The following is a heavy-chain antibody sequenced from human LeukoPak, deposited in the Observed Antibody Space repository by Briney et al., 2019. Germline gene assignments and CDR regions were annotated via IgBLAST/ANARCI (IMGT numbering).Heavy chain of an antibody. V-gene: IGHV4-34*01. CDR2: INHSGST. Sequence: SETLSLTCAVYGGSFSGYYWSWIRQPPGKGLEWIGEINHSGSTNYNPSLKSRVTISVDTSKNQFSLKLSSVTAADTAVYYCARDRGWYYYDSSGYPVDYWGQGTLVTVSS. CDR3: ARDRGWYYYDSSGYPVDY. D-gene: IGHD3-22*01. CDR1: GGSFSGYY. J-gene: IGHJ4*02.